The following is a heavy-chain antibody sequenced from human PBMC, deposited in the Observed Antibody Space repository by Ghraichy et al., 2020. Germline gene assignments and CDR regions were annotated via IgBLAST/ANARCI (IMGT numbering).Heavy chain of an antibody. CDR3: ARDLVGDYVWGSYFDY. D-gene: IGHD3-16*01. Sequence: SVKVSCKASGGTFSSYAISWVRQAPGQGLEWMGGIIPIFGTANYAQKFQGRVTITADESTSTAYMELSSLRSEDTAVYYCARDLVGDYVWGSYFDYWGQGTLVTVSS. CDR2: IIPIFGTA. CDR1: GGTFSSYA. J-gene: IGHJ4*02. V-gene: IGHV1-69*13.